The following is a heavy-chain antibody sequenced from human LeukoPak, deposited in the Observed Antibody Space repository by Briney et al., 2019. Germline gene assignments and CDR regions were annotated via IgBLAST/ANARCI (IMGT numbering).Heavy chain of an antibody. CDR2: ISSSSSYT. CDR1: GFTFSDYY. CDR3: ARAPHYSNYGPYYYGMDV. D-gene: IGHD4-11*01. V-gene: IGHV3-11*06. Sequence: GGSLRLSCAASGFTFSDYYMSWIRQAPGKGLEWVSYISSSSSYTNYADSVKGRFTISRDNTKNSLYLQMNSLRAEDTAVYYCARAPHYSNYGPYYYGMDVWGQGTTVTVSS. J-gene: IGHJ6*02.